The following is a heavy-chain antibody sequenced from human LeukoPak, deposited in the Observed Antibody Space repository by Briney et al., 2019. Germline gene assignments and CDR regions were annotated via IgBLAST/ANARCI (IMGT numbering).Heavy chain of an antibody. D-gene: IGHD3-3*01. CDR3: ARGQYYDFWSGYYDY. CDR1: GFTFSSYG. CDR2: IWYDGSNK. Sequence: GGSLRLSCAASGFTFSSYGMHWVRQAPGKGLEWVAVIWYDGSNKYYADSVKGRFTISRDNSKNTLYLQMNSLRAEDTAVYYCARGQYYDFWSGYYDYWGQGTLVTVSS. J-gene: IGHJ4*02. V-gene: IGHV3-33*01.